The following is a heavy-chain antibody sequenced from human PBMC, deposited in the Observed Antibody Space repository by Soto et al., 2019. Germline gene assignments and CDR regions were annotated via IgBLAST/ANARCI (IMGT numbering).Heavy chain of an antibody. J-gene: IGHJ3*02. CDR1: GGSISSYY. CDR2: IYYSGST. CDR3: ARGANYDFWSGYYDAFDI. V-gene: IGHV4-59*01. Sequence: SETLSLTCTVSGGSISSYYWSWIRQPPGKGLEWIGYIYYSGSTNYNPSLKSRVTISLDTSKNQFSLKLSSVTAANSAVYYCARGANYDFWSGYYDAFDIWGQGTMVTVSS. D-gene: IGHD3-3*01.